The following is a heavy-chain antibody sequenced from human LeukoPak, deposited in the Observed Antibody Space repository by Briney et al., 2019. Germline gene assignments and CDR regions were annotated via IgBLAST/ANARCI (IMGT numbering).Heavy chain of an antibody. Sequence: SETLSLTCTVSGGSISSYYWSWIQQPPGKGLEWIGYIYYSGSTNYNPSLKSRVTISVDTSKNQFSLKLSSVTAADTAVYYCARNPLGMNAFDIWGQGTMVTVSS. V-gene: IGHV4-59*01. CDR1: GGSISSYY. CDR2: IYYSGST. J-gene: IGHJ3*02. D-gene: IGHD7-27*01. CDR3: ARNPLGMNAFDI.